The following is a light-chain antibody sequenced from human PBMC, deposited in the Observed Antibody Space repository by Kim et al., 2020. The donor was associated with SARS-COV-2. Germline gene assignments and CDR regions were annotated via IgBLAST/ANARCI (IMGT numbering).Light chain of an antibody. CDR2: EVY. V-gene: IGLV2-8*01. Sequence: QSVVTQPPSASGSPGQSVTISCTGTSSDVGAYNYVSWYQQHPGKVPRLMIYEVYRRPSGVPDRFSGSKSGNTASLTVSGLQAEDEAEYYCSSFGGRHYVFGTGTKVTVL. CDR3: SSFGGRHYV. J-gene: IGLJ1*01. CDR1: SSDVGAYNY.